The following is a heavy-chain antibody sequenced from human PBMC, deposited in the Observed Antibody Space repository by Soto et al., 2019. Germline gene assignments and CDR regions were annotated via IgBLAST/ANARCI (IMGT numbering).Heavy chain of an antibody. CDR1: SDT. CDR2: IKQDGSEK. J-gene: IGHJ1*01. Sequence: SDTVCRMPHAPGKGMKWVANIKQDGSEKYYVDSVKGRFTISRDNAKNSLYLQMNSLRAEDTAVYYCANTKIYILTLRDALPISVQ. V-gene: IGHV3-7*01. CDR3: ANTKIYILTLRDALPISVQ. D-gene: IGHD2-8*01.